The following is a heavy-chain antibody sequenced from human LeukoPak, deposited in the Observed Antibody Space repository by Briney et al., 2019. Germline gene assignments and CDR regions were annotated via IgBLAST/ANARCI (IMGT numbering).Heavy chain of an antibody. CDR3: ARDDAYCSGGSCYTRVLDY. J-gene: IGHJ4*02. V-gene: IGHV3-21*01. Sequence: GGSLRLSCAASGFTSSSYSMNWVRQAPGKGLEWVSSISSSSSYIYYADSVKGRFTISSDNAKNSLYLQMNSLRAEDTAVYYCARDDAYCSGGSCYTRVLDYWGQGTLVTVSS. D-gene: IGHD2-15*01. CDR1: GFTSSSYS. CDR2: ISSSSSYI.